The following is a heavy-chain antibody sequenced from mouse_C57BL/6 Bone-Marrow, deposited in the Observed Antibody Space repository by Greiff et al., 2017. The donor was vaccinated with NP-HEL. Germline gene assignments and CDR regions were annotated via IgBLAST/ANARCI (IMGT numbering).Heavy chain of an antibody. CDR1: GYSITSGYY. D-gene: IGHD1-1*01. CDR2: ISYDGSN. V-gene: IGHV3-6*01. CDR3: ARVYYGSSYGWYFDV. Sequence: VQLQQSGPGLVKPSQSLSLTCSVTGYSITSGYYWNWIRQFPGNKLEWMGYISYDGSNNYNPSLKNRISITRDTSKNQFFLKLNSVTTEDTATYYCARVYYGSSYGWYFDVWGTGTTVTVSS. J-gene: IGHJ1*03.